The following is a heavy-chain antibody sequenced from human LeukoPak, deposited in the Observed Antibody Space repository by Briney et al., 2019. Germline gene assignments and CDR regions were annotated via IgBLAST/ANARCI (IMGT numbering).Heavy chain of an antibody. CDR3: ARDWVAGVPFDAFDI. CDR2: IKEDGSEK. J-gene: IGHJ3*02. V-gene: IGHV3-7*03. D-gene: IGHD3-10*01. Sequence: GGSLRLSCAASGFTLSSYWMSWVRQAPGKGLEWVANIKEDGSEKYYVGSVKGRFTISRDTAKNSLYLHMNSLTAEDTAMYYCARDWVAGVPFDAFDIWGQGTMVSVSS. CDR1: GFTLSSYW.